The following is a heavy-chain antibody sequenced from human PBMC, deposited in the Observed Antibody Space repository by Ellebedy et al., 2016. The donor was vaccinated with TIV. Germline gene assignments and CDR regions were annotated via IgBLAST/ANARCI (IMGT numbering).Heavy chain of an antibody. CDR1: GFTFSSYA. CDR2: ISYDGSNK. CDR3: AKSGPWLEDRRYYFDY. J-gene: IGHJ4*02. D-gene: IGHD6-19*01. Sequence: GESLKISCAASGFTFSSYAMHWVRQAPGKGLEWVAVISYDGSNKYYADSVKGRFTISRDNSKNTLYLQMNSLRAEDTAVYYCAKSGPWLEDRRYYFDYWGQGTLVTVSS. V-gene: IGHV3-30-3*02.